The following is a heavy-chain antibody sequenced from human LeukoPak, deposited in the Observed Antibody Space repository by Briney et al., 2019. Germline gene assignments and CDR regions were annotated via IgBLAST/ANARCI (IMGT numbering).Heavy chain of an antibody. Sequence: TGGSLRLSCAASGFTFSSYAMRWVRQAPGKGLEWVSAISGSGGSTYYADSVKGRFTISRDNSKNTLYLQMNSLRAEDTAVYYCASQYSSGWYGWLFDPRGQGTLVTVSS. J-gene: IGHJ5*02. CDR1: GFTFSSYA. V-gene: IGHV3-23*01. CDR2: ISGSGGST. D-gene: IGHD6-19*01. CDR3: ASQYSSGWYGWLFDP.